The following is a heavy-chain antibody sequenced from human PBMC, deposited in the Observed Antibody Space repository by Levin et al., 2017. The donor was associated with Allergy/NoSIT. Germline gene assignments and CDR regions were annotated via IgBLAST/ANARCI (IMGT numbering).Heavy chain of an antibody. D-gene: IGHD3-22*01. CDR2: ISSSSSTI. CDR1: GFSFSTYS. CDR3: ARDLSCVTTGCLDAEYFQD. Sequence: AGGSLRLSCVASGFSFSTYSMNWVRQAPGKGLEWVSYISSSSSTIHYADSVKGRFTISRDNAKNSLYLQMNSLRDEDTAVYYCARDLSCVTTGCLDAEYFQDWGQGALVTVSS. J-gene: IGHJ1*01. V-gene: IGHV3-48*02.